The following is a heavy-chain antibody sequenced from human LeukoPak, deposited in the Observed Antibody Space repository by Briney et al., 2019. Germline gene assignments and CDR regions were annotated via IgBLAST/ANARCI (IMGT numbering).Heavy chain of an antibody. CDR3: ASYYSSSWYFDY. V-gene: IGHV4-39*07. Sequence: SETLSLTCIVSGGSISSSSYYWGWIRQPPGKGLEWIGSFYYSGSTYYNPSLKSRVTISVDTSKNQFSLKLSSVTAADTAVYYCASYYSSSWYFDYWGQGTLVTVSS. J-gene: IGHJ4*02. D-gene: IGHD6-13*01. CDR2: FYYSGST. CDR1: GGSISSSSYY.